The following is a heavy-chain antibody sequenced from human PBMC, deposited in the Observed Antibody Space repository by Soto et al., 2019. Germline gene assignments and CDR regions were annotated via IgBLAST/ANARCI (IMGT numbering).Heavy chain of an antibody. CDR3: AKLWYDSSGYYSEGTYYYYGMDV. CDR2: ISGSGGST. J-gene: IGHJ6*02. Sequence: GGSLRLSCAASGFTFSSYAMSWVRQAPGKGLEWVSAISGSGGSTYYADSVKGRFTISRDNSKNTLYLQMNSLRAEDTAVYYCAKLWYDSSGYYSEGTYYYYGMDVWGQGTTVTVSS. V-gene: IGHV3-23*01. D-gene: IGHD3-22*01. CDR1: GFTFSSYA.